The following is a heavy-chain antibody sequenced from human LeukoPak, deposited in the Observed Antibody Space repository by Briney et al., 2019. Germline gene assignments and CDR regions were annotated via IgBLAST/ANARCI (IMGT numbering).Heavy chain of an antibody. V-gene: IGHV3-7*01. CDR1: GFTYSDYW. J-gene: IGHJ5*02. CDR3: AREHLDP. CDR2: IMKDGNGK. Sequence: GGSLRLSCAASGFTYSDYWMNWIRQAPGKGLEWVARIMKDGNGKYYVESIKGRFTISRDNAKNALYLQMNGLRAEDTGVYYCAREHLDPWGQGTLVTVSS.